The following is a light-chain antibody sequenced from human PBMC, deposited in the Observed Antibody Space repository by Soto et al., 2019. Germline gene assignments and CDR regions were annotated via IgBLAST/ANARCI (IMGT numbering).Light chain of an antibody. CDR3: QQYNNWPPT. CDR1: QSVSSTY. CDR2: GTS. Sequence: EVVLTQSPATLSLSPGERATLSCRASQSVSSTYLAWYQQQPGQAPRLLMSGTSNRATGTPDRFSGSGSGTDFTLTISRLEPEDFAVYYCQQYNNWPPTFGQGTRLEIK. V-gene: IGKV3-20*01. J-gene: IGKJ5*01.